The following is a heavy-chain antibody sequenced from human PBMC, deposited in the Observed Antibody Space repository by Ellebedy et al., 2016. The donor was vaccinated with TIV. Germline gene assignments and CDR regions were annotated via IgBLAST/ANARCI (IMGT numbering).Heavy chain of an antibody. CDR2: IKSDGSST. CDR3: ATDRTNVLNI. CDR1: GITFSSYW. J-gene: IGHJ3*02. D-gene: IGHD1-1*01. V-gene: IGHV3-74*01. Sequence: PGGSLRLSCAASGITFSSYWMHWVRQAPGKGLVWVSHIKSDGSSTSYADSVKGRFTISRDNAKNTLYLQMNSLRADDTAVYYCATDRTNVLNIWGQGTMVTVSA.